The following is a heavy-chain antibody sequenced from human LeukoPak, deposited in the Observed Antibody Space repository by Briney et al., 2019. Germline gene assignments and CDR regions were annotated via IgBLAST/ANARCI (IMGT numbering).Heavy chain of an antibody. Sequence: GGSLRLSCAASGLSVADYGMSWVRQAPGKGLEWVSGIDWSGESTGYADSVKGRFTISRDNVENALHLQMNSLRAEDTGLYFCTRDLSASWYSLAYWGRGTLVTVSS. V-gene: IGHV3-20*04. J-gene: IGHJ4*02. CDR2: IDWSGEST. CDR1: GLSVADYG. CDR3: TRDLSASWYSLAY. D-gene: IGHD2-2*01.